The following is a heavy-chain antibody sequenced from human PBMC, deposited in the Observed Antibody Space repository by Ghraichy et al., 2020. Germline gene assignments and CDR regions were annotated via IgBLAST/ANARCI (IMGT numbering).Heavy chain of an antibody. D-gene: IGHD2/OR15-2a*01. CDR1: GGSISSYY. V-gene: IGHV4-59*01. CDR3: ARSIGYYGMDV. CDR2: IYYSGST. Sequence: SETLSLTCTVSGGSISSYYWSWIRQPPGKGLEWIGYIYYSGSTNYNPSLKSRVTISVDTSKNQFSLKLSSVTAADTAVYYCARSIGYYGMDVWGQGTTVTVSS. J-gene: IGHJ6*02.